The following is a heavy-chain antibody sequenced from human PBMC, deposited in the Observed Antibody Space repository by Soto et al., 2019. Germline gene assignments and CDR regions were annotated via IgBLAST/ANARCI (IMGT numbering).Heavy chain of an antibody. CDR3: ARSMFYSDGSNYSPFDY. CDR1: GGSVSSGNYY. D-gene: IGHD3-22*01. Sequence: SETLSLTCTVSGGSVSSGNYYWSWIRQPPGEGLQWIGYFYYTGSINYNPSLKSRVTISIDASKNQFSLRLSSVTAADTAVYYCARSMFYSDGSNYSPFDYWGQGTLVTVSS. V-gene: IGHV4-61*01. J-gene: IGHJ4*02. CDR2: FYYTGSI.